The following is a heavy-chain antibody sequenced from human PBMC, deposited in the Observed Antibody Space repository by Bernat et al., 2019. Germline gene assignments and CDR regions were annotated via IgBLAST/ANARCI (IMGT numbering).Heavy chain of an antibody. V-gene: IGHV3-7*03. Sequence: EVQLVESGGGLVQPGGSLRLSCAASGFTFSSNWMGWVRQAPGKGLEWVANIKQDGSDKYYLDSVKGRFTISRDNAKNSLYLQMNSLRAEDTAVYYCARWGYISGWYYLDFWGQGTLVTVSS. D-gene: IGHD6-19*01. J-gene: IGHJ4*02. CDR1: GFTFSSNW. CDR2: IKQDGSDK. CDR3: ARWGYISGWYYLDF.